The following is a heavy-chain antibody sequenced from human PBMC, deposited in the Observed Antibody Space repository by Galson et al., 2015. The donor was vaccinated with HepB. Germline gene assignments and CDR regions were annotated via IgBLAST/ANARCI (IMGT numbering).Heavy chain of an antibody. J-gene: IGHJ4*02. D-gene: IGHD1-26*01. CDR2: ITPSSNGI. V-gene: IGHV3-48*01. Sequence: SLRLSCAASGFTFTSFSMNWVRQAPGKGLEWMSYITPSSNGILYADSVRGRFTVSRDNAKNSVYLQMNSLRVEDTAVYFCFTNSWEQVGYWGQGTLVTVSS. CDR1: GFTFTSFS. CDR3: FTNSWEQVGY.